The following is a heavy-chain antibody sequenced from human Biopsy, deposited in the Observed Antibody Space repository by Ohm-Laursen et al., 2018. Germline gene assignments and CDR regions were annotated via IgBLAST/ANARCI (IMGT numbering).Heavy chain of an antibody. CDR3: ARATNSTGWPYYYFYGMDV. Sequence: SETLSLTCTVSGGSLSSYYWSWIRQTPGKGLEWIGYIYYSGSTNYNPSPKSRVTISVDTSKNQFSLRLNSVTAADTAVYYCARATNSTGWPYYYFYGMDVWGQGTTVTVSS. CDR2: IYYSGST. V-gene: IGHV4-59*01. CDR1: GGSLSSYY. J-gene: IGHJ6*02. D-gene: IGHD2/OR15-2a*01.